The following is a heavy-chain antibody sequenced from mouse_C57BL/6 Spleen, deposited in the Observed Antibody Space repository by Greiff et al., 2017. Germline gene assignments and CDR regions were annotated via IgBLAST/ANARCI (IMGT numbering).Heavy chain of an antibody. J-gene: IGHJ1*01. CDR2: IDPSDSET. CDR1: GYTFTSYW. Sequence: QVQLQQPGAELVKPGAPVKLSCKASGYTFTSYWMNWVKQRPGRGLEWIGRIDPSDSETHYNQKFKDKATLTVDKSSSTAYIQLSSLTAEDSAVYYCARDYGYQFEVWGAGTTVTVSS. V-gene: IGHV1-69*02. CDR3: ARDYGYQFEV. D-gene: IGHD2-14*01.